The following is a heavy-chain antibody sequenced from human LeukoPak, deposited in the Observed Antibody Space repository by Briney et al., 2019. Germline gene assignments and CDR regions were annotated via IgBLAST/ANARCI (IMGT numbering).Heavy chain of an antibody. CDR2: ISWNSGSI. V-gene: IGHV3-9*01. Sequence: GRSLRLSCAASGFTFDDYAMHGVRQAPREGLEWGSGISWNSGSIDYADSVKGRLTISRDNAKNSLYLQMNSLRAEDTALYYCAKDCAPSMVRGGIYYYYYGMDVWGQGTTVTVSS. D-gene: IGHD3-10*01. CDR3: AKDCAPSMVRGGIYYYYYGMDV. J-gene: IGHJ6*02. CDR1: GFTFDDYA.